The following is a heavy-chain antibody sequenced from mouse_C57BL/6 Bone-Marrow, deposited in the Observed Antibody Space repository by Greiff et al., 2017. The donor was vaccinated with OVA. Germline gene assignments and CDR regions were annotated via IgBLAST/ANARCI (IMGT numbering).Heavy chain of an antibody. D-gene: IGHD3-1*01. CDR1: GFTFSSYA. V-gene: IGHV5-4*01. Sequence: EVKLMESGGGLVQPGGSLKLSCAASGFTFSSYAMSWVRQTPEKRLEWVATISDGGSYTYYPDNVKGRFTISRDNAKNNLYLQMSHLKSEDTAMYYCARDGATEYFDVWGTGTTVTVSS. CDR2: ISDGGSYT. J-gene: IGHJ1*03. CDR3: ARDGATEYFDV.